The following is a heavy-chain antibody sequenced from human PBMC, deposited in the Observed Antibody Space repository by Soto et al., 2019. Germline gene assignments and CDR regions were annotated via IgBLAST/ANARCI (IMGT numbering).Heavy chain of an antibody. CDR3: ARSSGYCISTSCYHYYYYGMDV. V-gene: IGHV4-59*01. D-gene: IGHD2-2*01. Sequence: SETLSLTCTVSGGSLSSYYWTWIRQPPGKGLERIGYVYYSGNTNYNPSLKIRVTISVDTSKNQFSLKLGSVTAADTAVYYCARSSGYCISTSCYHYYYYGMDVWGQGTTVTVSS. CDR1: GGSLSSYY. J-gene: IGHJ6*02. CDR2: VYYSGNT.